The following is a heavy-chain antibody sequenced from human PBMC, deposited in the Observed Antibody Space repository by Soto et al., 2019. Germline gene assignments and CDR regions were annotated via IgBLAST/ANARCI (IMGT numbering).Heavy chain of an antibody. Sequence: QITLKESGPTLVKPTQTLTLTCTFSRFSLTTDRVAVGWIRQPPGEALEWLAVIYWDDTKTYRPSLESRLTITKHTSKNQVALTMTSMDSVDTATYYCAHAYGGRSLYWGQGTLVTVSS. J-gene: IGHJ4*02. CDR3: AHAYGGRSLY. D-gene: IGHD1-26*01. V-gene: IGHV2-5*02. CDR1: RFSLTTDRVA. CDR2: IYWDDTK.